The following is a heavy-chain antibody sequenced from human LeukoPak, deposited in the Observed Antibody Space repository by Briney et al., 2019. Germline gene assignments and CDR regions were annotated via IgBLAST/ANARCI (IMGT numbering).Heavy chain of an antibody. CDR3: ARDRAGYSYGSDWFDP. V-gene: IGHV1-18*01. CDR1: GYTFTSYG. D-gene: IGHD5-18*01. Sequence: GASVKVSCKASGYTFTSYGISWVRQAPGQGLEWMGWIGAYNGNTNYAQKLQGRVTMTTDTSTSTAYMELRSLRSDDTAVYYCARDRAGYSYGSDWFDPWGQGTLVTVSS. J-gene: IGHJ5*02. CDR2: IGAYNGNT.